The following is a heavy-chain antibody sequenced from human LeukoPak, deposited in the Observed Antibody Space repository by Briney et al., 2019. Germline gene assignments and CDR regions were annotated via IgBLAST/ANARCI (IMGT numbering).Heavy chain of an antibody. V-gene: IGHV4-39*07. J-gene: IGHJ4*02. CDR2: IYYTGAS. Sequence: SEILSLTCSVSGVSISNSGYYWGWIRQPPGKGLEWIGGIYYTGASYYNPSLESRVTISIDTSKKHFSLKLTSVTAADTAVYYCARGAPPQNWGQGTLVTVSS. CDR3: ARGAPPQN. CDR1: GVSISNSGYY.